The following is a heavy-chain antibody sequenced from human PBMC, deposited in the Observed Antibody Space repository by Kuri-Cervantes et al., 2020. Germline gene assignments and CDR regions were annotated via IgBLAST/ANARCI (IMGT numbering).Heavy chain of an antibody. CDR2: ISGSGGST. CDR3: ARGLLHHVWHILGGY. CDR1: GFTFSSYA. D-gene: IGHD2-8*01. Sequence: GGSLRLSCAASGFTFSSYAMSWVRQAPGKGLEWVSAISGSGGSTYYADSVKGRFTISRDNSKNTLYLQMNSLRAEDTAVYYCARGLLHHVWHILGGYWGQGTLVTVSS. V-gene: IGHV3-23*01. J-gene: IGHJ4*02.